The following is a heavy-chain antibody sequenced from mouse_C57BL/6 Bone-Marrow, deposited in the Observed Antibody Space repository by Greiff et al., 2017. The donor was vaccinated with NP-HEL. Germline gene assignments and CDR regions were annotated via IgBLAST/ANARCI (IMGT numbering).Heavy chain of an antibody. D-gene: IGHD2-2*01. CDR3: ARGGVLWLRRDYAMDY. J-gene: IGHJ4*01. V-gene: IGHV5-4*03. CDR2: ISDGGSYT. Sequence: EVKLVESGGGLVKPGGSLKLSCAASGFTFSSYAMSWVRQTPEKRLEWVATISDGGSYTYYPDNVKGRFTISRDNAKNNLYLQMSHLKSEDTAMYYCARGGVLWLRRDYAMDYWGQGTSVTVSS. CDR1: GFTFSSYA.